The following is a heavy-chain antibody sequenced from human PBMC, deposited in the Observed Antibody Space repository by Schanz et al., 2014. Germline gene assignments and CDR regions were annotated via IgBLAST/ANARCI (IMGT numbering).Heavy chain of an antibody. Sequence: VQLVASGGGVVQPGRSLRLSCAASGFMFSSYGMHWVRQAPGKGLEWVGVISYDGSKKSYADSVKGRFTISRDNSKNTLYLQMNSLRPEDTAVYYCARGRVLESWGQGTLVTVSS. CDR1: GFMFSSYG. J-gene: IGHJ5*02. V-gene: IGHV3-30*03. CDR2: ISYDGSKK. D-gene: IGHD1-1*01. CDR3: ARGRVLES.